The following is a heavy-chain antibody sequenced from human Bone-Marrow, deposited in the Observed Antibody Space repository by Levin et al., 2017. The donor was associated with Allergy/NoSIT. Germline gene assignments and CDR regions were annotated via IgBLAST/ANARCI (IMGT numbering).Heavy chain of an antibody. CDR3: ARTAIGRDIIVVLGASWYMDV. D-gene: IGHD2-15*01. V-gene: IGHV4-34*01. CDR1: GGTFSGYY. J-gene: IGHJ6*03. Sequence: SETLSLTCAVYGGTFSGYYWSWIRQSPGKGLEWIGEINHSGSTNYNPSLKSRVSISVDSSKNLFSLRLRSVTAADTAVYYCARTAIGRDIIVVLGASWYMDVWGKGTMVTVSS. CDR2: INHSGST.